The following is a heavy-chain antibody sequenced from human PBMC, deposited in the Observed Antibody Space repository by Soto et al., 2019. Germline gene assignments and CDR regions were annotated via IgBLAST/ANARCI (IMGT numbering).Heavy chain of an antibody. V-gene: IGHV4-4*07. CDR2: IYTSGST. CDR1: GGSISSYY. CDR3: ARDVMVGATLSPYYYGTDV. Sequence: SETLSLTCTVSGGSISSYYWSWIRQPAGKGLEWIGRIYTSGSTNYNPSLKSRVTMSVDTSKNQFSLKLSSVTAADTAVYYCARDVMVGATLSPYYYGTDVWGQGTTVTVSS. D-gene: IGHD1-26*01. J-gene: IGHJ6*02.